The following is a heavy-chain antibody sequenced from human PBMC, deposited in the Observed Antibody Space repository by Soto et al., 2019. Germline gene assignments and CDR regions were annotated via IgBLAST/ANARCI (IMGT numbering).Heavy chain of an antibody. V-gene: IGHV3-23*01. CDR1: GFTFSSYA. CDR3: AKEGSSSWYRGDWFDP. CDR2: ISGSGGST. J-gene: IGHJ5*02. Sequence: GGSLRLSCAASGFTFSSYAMSWVRQAPGKGLEWVSAISGSGGSTYYADSVKGRFTISRDNSKNTLYLQMNSLRAEDTAVYYCAKEGSSSWYRGDWFDPWSQGTLVTVSS. D-gene: IGHD6-13*01.